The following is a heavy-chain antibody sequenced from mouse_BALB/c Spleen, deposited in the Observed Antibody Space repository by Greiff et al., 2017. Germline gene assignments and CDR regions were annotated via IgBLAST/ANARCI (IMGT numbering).Heavy chain of an antibody. D-gene: IGHD2-3*01. CDR2: ISSGGSYT. V-gene: IGHV5-9-4*01. Sequence: EVMLVESGGGLVKPGGSLKLSCAASGFTFSSYAMSWVRQSPEKRLEWVADISSGGSYTYYPDTVTGRFTISRDNATNTLYLEMSSLRSEDTAVYYCARGGYECAWFAYWGQGTLVTVSA. J-gene: IGHJ3*01. CDR3: ARGGYECAWFAY. CDR1: GFTFSSYA.